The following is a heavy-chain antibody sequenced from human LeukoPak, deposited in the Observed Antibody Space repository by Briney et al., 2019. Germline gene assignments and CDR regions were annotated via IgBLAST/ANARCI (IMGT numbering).Heavy chain of an antibody. Sequence: ASVRVSCEASGYTFTSYGISWVRQAPGQGLEWMGWISAYNGNTNYAQKLQGRVTMTTDTSTSTAYMELRSLRSDDTAVYYCARIITYYYDSSGPDYWGQGTLVTVSS. V-gene: IGHV1-18*01. CDR1: GYTFTSYG. CDR3: ARIITYYYDSSGPDY. J-gene: IGHJ4*02. D-gene: IGHD3-22*01. CDR2: ISAYNGNT.